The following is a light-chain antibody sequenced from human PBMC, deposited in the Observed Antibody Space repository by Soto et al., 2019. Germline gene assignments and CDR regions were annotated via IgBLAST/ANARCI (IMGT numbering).Light chain of an antibody. J-gene: IGKJ5*01. CDR2: AAY. CDR3: QYLNGAPTIT. V-gene: IGKV1-9*01. Sequence: DIQLTQSPSFLSASVGDRVTITCRANQDVSDYLAWYQHAPGKAPNLLIYAAYTLQSGVPSRFSGSGSGTEFSLTITSLQPEDFATYYCQYLNGAPTITFGQGTRLDVK. CDR1: QDVSDY.